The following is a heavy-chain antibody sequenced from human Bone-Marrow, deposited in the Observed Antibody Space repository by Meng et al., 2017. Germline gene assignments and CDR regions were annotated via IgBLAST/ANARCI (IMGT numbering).Heavy chain of an antibody. V-gene: IGHV1-3*01. Sequence: ASVKVSCKVCGYTFTSYAMHWVRQAPGQRREWMGWINAGNGNTKYSQKFQGRVIITRDTSASTAYMELSSLRSEDTAVSYCAREEGYDFWSGPLDINWFDPWGQGTLVTVSS. CDR1: GYTFTSYA. D-gene: IGHD3-3*01. CDR3: AREEGYDFWSGPLDINWFDP. CDR2: INAGNGNT. J-gene: IGHJ5*02.